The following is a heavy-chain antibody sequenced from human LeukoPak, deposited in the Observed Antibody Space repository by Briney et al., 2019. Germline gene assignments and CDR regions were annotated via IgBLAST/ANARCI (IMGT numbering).Heavy chain of an antibody. V-gene: IGHV4-39*01. J-gene: IGHJ3*02. CDR3: ARSYYDSSGYPDAFDI. CDR1: GGSISSSSYY. CDR2: IYYSGST. Sequence: SETLSLPCTVSGGSISSSSYYWGWIRQPPGKGLEWIGSIYYSGSTYYNPSLKSRVTISVDTSKNQFSLKLSSVTAADTAVYYCARSYYDSSGYPDAFDIWGQGTMVTVSS. D-gene: IGHD3-22*01.